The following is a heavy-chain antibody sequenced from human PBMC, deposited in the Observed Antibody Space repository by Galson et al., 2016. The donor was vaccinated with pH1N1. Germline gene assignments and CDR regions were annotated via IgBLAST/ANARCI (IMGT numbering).Heavy chain of an antibody. J-gene: IGHJ4*02. V-gene: IGHV3-21*01. CDR1: GFTFSNFW. CDR3: AGVGDTLLWFGELIYYFYH. CDR2: ISGSSSYI. D-gene: IGHD3-10*01. Sequence: SLRLSCAGSGFTFSNFWMNWVRQAPGKGLEWVSSISGSSSYIYHADSLKGRFTISRDNAQNSLYLQMDSLRAEDTAVYYCAGVGDTLLWFGELIYYFYHLGQGTLVTVPS.